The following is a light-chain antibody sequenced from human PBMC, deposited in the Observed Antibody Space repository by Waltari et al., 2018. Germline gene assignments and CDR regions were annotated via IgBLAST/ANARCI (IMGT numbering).Light chain of an antibody. V-gene: IGKV3-15*01. Sequence: EIVMTQSPATLSVSPGERAILSCRASQSVTTNLAWYQQKPGQAPRLLIYGASTRATDIPDRFSGSGSGPDFTLKISRVEAEDVGIYYCMQGTYWPPYTFGQGTKLEI. J-gene: IGKJ2*01. CDR2: GAS. CDR3: MQGTYWPPYT. CDR1: QSVTTN.